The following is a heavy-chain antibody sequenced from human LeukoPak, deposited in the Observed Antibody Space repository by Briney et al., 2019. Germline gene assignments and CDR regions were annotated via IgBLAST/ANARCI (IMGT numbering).Heavy chain of an antibody. CDR3: ARQPTVNRGAVASNFDY. CDR2: VYYAGNT. CDR1: GALFSSTIHC. V-gene: IGHV4-39*01. Sequence: SETLSLTCTVSGALFSSTIHCWAWIRQPPGKGLEWIGSVYYAGNTYYNASFQNRVTISMDTSKNQFSLRLSTMSATDAAVYFCARQPTVNRGAVASNFDYWGQGTLVTVSS. J-gene: IGHJ4*02. D-gene: IGHD6-19*01.